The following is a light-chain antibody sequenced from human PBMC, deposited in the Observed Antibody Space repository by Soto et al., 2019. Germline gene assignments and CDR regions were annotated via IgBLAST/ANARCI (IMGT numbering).Light chain of an antibody. CDR3: SSYTSSNVV. J-gene: IGLJ2*01. V-gene: IGLV2-8*01. CDR1: KNDIGVYDF. CDR2: EVV. Sequence: QSALTQPPSASGSPGQSVTISCTGTKNDIGVYDFVSWYQHHPGKAPRLIIYEVVQRPSGVPDRFSGSKSGNTASLTISGLQAEDEADYYCSSYTSSNVVFGGGTKLTVL.